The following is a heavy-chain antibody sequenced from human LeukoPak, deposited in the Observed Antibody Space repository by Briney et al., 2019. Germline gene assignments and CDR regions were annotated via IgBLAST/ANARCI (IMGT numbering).Heavy chain of an antibody. CDR1: GFTFSSYA. D-gene: IGHD2-2*02. Sequence: GGSLRLSCGASGFTFSSYAMSWVREAPGKTVEGVSSISESGGSTYYADYVTGRFTLSSDNSKHTLYLQMNTLRAEATAVYHCPKDRYCRSTSCYIPHWFDPWGQGTLVTVSS. V-gene: IGHV3-23*01. CDR3: PKDRYCRSTSCYIPHWFDP. J-gene: IGHJ5*02. CDR2: ISESGGST.